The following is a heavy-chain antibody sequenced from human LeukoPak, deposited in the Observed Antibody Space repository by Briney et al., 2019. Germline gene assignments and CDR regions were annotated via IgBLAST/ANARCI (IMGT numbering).Heavy chain of an antibody. V-gene: IGHV4-39*07. J-gene: IGHJ5*01. CDR3: ARLQPGTMLDS. D-gene: IGHD1/OR15-1a*01. CDR2: ILHSGSA. Sequence: PSETMSLTCTVYDDSISSSSYYWGWIRQPPGKGLEYIGNILHSGSAYYKPSLRSRVTLSLDTSGRQLSLKLTPVTAADTAVYYCARLQPGTMLDSWGKGTLVTVSS. CDR1: DDSISSSSYY.